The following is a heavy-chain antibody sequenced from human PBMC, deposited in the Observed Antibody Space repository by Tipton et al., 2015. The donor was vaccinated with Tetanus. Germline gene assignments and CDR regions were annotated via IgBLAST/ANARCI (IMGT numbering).Heavy chain of an antibody. CDR2: VDRSGTT. V-gene: IGHV4-4*07. D-gene: IGHD3-22*01. CDR1: GVSISGYY. CDR3: ARQDTLNYYYVGYFHD. J-gene: IGHJ1*01. Sequence: TLSLTCTVSGVSISGYYWSWIRQPAGKGLEWIGRVDRSGTTTYNPSLRSRVTISVDTSKNQFSLQLRSVTAADTAVYYCARQDTLNYYYVGYFHDWGQGTLVTVSS.